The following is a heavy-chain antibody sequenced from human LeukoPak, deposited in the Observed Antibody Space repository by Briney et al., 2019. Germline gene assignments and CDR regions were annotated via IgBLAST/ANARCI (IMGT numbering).Heavy chain of an antibody. Sequence: PGRSLRLSCAASGFSFEDYNMHWVRQAPGRGLEWVAVITYDGGNEYYTDSVKGRFTISRDNSKSTLYLQMNSLRTEDTAVYYCAKVRWDNSGWYYLDSWGQGTLVTVSS. CDR3: AKVRWDNSGWYYLDS. D-gene: IGHD6-19*01. J-gene: IGHJ4*02. CDR1: GFSFEDYN. CDR2: ITYDGGNE. V-gene: IGHV3-30*18.